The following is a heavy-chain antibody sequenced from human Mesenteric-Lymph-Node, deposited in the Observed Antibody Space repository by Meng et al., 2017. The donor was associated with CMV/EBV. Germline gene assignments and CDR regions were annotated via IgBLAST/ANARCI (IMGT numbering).Heavy chain of an antibody. Sequence: TVSGDSVSNGNYYWSWIRQPPGKRLAWIGYVYYSGSTDYNPSLKSRVTISIDTSKNQFSLKLTSVTAADTAVYFCARGFRSRKYGGHWGQGSLVTVSS. D-gene: IGHD6-13*01. J-gene: IGHJ4*02. CDR2: VYYSGST. CDR1: GDSVSNGNYY. CDR3: ARGFRSRKYGGH. V-gene: IGHV4-61*01.